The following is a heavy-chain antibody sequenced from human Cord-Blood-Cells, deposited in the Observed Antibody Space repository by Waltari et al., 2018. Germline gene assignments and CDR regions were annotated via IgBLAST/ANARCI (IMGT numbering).Heavy chain of an antibody. J-gene: IGHJ6*01. CDR2: NNHSEST. V-gene: IGHV4-34*01. CDR1: GGSFSGYY. Sequence: QVQLQQWGAGLLKPSETLSLTCAVYGGSFSGYYWSWIRQPQGKGLEWVGENNHSESTKYNPLLESRVTISVYASKSELSMKMSSVSAANTAVYYCAREGGMDGWREVTTVTVSS. CDR3: AREGGMDG.